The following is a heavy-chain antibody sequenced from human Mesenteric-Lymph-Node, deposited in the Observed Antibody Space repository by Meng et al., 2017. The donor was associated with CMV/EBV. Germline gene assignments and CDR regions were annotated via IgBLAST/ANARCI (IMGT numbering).Heavy chain of an antibody. CDR1: GFTFSSYS. D-gene: IGHD3-3*01. Sequence: GESLKISCAASGFTFSSYSMNWVRQAPGKGLEWVSSISSSSSYKYYADSVKGRFTISRDNAKNSLYLQMNSLRAEDTAVYYCARAGGTIFGVATSYYGMDVWGQGTTVTVSS. J-gene: IGHJ6*02. V-gene: IGHV3-21*01. CDR3: ARAGGTIFGVATSYYGMDV. CDR2: ISSSSSYK.